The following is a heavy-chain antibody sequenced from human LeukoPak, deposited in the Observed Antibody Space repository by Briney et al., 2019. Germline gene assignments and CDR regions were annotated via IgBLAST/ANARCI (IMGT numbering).Heavy chain of an antibody. Sequence: SGPTLVKPTPAVTLTGTFSSFALRASGVGVGWIRQPPGKALEWLALIYWDDDKRYSPSLKSRLTITKDTSKNQVLLAMTNMDPVDTATFYCAPNYDMWAGSYSTFASSGQGTLVTVSS. D-gene: IGHD3-9*01. CDR3: APNYDMWAGSYSTFAS. CDR2: IYWDDDK. J-gene: IGHJ4*02. CDR1: SFALRASGVG. V-gene: IGHV2-5*02.